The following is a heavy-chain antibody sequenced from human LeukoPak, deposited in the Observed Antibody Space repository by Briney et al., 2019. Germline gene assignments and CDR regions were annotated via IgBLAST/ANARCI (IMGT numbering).Heavy chain of an antibody. D-gene: IGHD3/OR15-3a*01. CDR2: ISDRGDST. CDR3: AKGRWGLTINNFDL. V-gene: IGHV3-23*01. J-gene: IGHJ3*01. Sequence: GGSLRLSCAATGLNLTTYAMGWVRQATGKGLEWVSVISDRGDSTYYGDSVKGRFTISRDSSKNTLYLQMNSLGGEDTALYYCAKGRWGLTINNFDLWGQGTMVTVSS. CDR1: GLNLTTYA.